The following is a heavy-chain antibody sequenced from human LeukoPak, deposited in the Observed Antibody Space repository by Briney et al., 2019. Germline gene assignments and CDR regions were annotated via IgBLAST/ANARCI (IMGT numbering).Heavy chain of an antibody. J-gene: IGHJ6*02. CDR2: IIPILGIA. CDR3: ARDPNRYYDFWSAPHGSESANYYYYYGMDV. V-gene: IGHV1-69*04. Sequence: GASVKVSCKASGGTFSSYAISWVRQAPGQGLVWMGRIIPILGIANYAQKFQGRVTITADKSTSTAYMELSSLRSEDTAVYYCARDPNRYYDFWSAPHGSESANYYYYYGMDVWGQGTTVTVSS. CDR1: GGTFSSYA. D-gene: IGHD3-3*01.